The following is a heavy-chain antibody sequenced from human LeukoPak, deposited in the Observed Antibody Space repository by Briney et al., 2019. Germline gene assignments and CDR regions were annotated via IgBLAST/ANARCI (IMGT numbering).Heavy chain of an antibody. J-gene: IGHJ5*02. CDR1: GGSISSYY. D-gene: IGHD5-24*01. CDR3: ARDVGRDGFNLRIWFAP. V-gene: IGHV4-59*01. Sequence: AETLSLTCTVSGGSISSYYWSWIRQPPGKGLEWIGYVDNSGRTNYNRSLKSRVTISVDTSKNQFSLKLGSVTAADRAVYYCARDVGRDGFNLRIWFAPWGQGPLVSVSS. CDR2: VDNSGRT.